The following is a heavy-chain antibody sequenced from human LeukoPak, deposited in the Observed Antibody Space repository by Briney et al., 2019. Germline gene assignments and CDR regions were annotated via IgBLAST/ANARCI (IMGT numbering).Heavy chain of an antibody. V-gene: IGHV4-34*01. J-gene: IGHJ4*02. CDR1: GGSFSGYY. CDR2: INHSGST. D-gene: IGHD4-11*01. Sequence: SETLSRTCAVYGGSFSGYYWSWIRQPPGKGLEWIGEINHSGSTNYNPSLKSRVTISVDTSKNQLSLKLSSVTAADTAVYYCARGATVFDYWGQGTLVTVSS. CDR3: ARGATVFDY.